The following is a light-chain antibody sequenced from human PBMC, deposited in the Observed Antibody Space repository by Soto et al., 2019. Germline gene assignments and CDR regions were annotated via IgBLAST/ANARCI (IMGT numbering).Light chain of an antibody. Sequence: QSVLTQPPSVSAAPGQQVTISCSGSSSNIGSNYVSSFQHLPGATPKLLMYENNRRPTGIPDRFSGSKAATSATLGITGLQTGDEADYYCGTWDHSVSGYVFGTGTKLTVL. CDR2: ENN. J-gene: IGLJ1*01. CDR1: SSNIGSNY. CDR3: GTWDHSVSGYV. V-gene: IGLV1-51*02.